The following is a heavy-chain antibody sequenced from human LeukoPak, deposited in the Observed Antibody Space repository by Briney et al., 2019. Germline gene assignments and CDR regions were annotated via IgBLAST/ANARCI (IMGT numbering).Heavy chain of an antibody. J-gene: IGHJ3*02. CDR1: GFTFSDYY. CDR3: ATVHGSGWYLGDAFDI. V-gene: IGHV3-11*01. CDR2: ISSSGSTI. D-gene: IGHD6-19*01. Sequence: PGRSLRLSCAASGFTFSDYYMSWIRQAPGKGLEWVSYISSSGSTIYYADSVKGRFTISRDNAKNSLYLQMNSLRAEDTAVYYCATVHGSGWYLGDAFDIWGQGTMVTVSS.